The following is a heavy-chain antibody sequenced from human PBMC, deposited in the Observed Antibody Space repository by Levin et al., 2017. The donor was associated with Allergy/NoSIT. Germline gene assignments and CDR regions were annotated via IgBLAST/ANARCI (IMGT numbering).Heavy chain of an antibody. Sequence: LSLTCAASGFTFDDYGMSWVRQAPGKGLEWVSGINWNGGSTGYADSVKGRFTISRDNAKNSLYLQRNSLRAEDTALYYCARESGYDYYYYYMDVWGKGTTVTVSS. J-gene: IGHJ6*03. D-gene: IGHD5-12*01. CDR3: ARESGYDYYYYYMDV. V-gene: IGHV3-20*04. CDR1: GFTFDDYG. CDR2: INWNGGST.